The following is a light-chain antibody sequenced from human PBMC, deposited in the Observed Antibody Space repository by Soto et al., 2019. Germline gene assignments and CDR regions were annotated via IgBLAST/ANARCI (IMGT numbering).Light chain of an antibody. Sequence: EIVLTQSPDTLSFSPGERSTRSCMASKSFSRSYLAWYQQKPGQAPRLLIYGASSRATGIPDRFSGSGSGTDFTLTISRLEPEDFAVFFCQQYGTSEIIFGQGTRLEI. CDR1: KSFSRSY. CDR3: QQYGTSEII. CDR2: GAS. V-gene: IGKV3-20*01. J-gene: IGKJ5*01.